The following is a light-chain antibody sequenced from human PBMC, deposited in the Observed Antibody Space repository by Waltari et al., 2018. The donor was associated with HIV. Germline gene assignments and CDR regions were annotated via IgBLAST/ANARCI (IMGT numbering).Light chain of an antibody. CDR2: DGA. V-gene: IGLV3-21*02. CDR1: NIGSKS. Sequence: SYVLTQPPSVSVAPGQTAGITCGGDNIGSKSVHWYQQKTGQAPVLLIYDGADRPSGIPARFSGSNSENTATLTIGRVEAGDEADYYCQVWDSGSAHVVFGGGTNLAVL. CDR3: QVWDSGSAHVV. J-gene: IGLJ2*01.